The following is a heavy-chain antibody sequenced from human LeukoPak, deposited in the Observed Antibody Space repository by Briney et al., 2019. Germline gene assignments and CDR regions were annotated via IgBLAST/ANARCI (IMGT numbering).Heavy chain of an antibody. CDR3: AKDHGGHLFDY. V-gene: IGHV3-30*02. J-gene: IGHJ4*02. CDR1: GFTFSSYG. D-gene: IGHD4-23*01. Sequence: GGSLRLSCAASGFTFSSYGMHWVRQAPGKGLEWVAFIRYDGSNKYYADSVKGRFTISRDNSKNTLYLQMNGLRAEDTAVYYCAKDHGGHLFDYWGQGTLVTVSS. CDR2: IRYDGSNK.